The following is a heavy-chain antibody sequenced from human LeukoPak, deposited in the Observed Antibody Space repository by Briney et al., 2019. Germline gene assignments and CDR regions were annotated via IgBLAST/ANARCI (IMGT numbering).Heavy chain of an antibody. J-gene: IGHJ4*02. V-gene: IGHV3-23*01. CDR3: AKEAAATYYHIDY. D-gene: IGHD3-22*01. CDR1: GGSIRSYY. Sequence: ETLSLTCTVSGGSIRSYYWSWVRQAPGKGLEWVSSVSASGGSTYYADSVKGRFTISRDDSSSTLYLQMNSLKAEDTAVYFCAKEAAATYYHIDYWGQGSLVTVSS. CDR2: VSASGGST.